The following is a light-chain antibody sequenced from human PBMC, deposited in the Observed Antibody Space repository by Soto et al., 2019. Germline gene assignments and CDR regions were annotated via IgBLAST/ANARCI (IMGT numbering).Light chain of an antibody. Sequence: QPVLTQPPSVSGAPGQRVTIACTGSSPNIGAGHDVHWYQHLPGTAPKLLIYGNGNRPSGVPDRFSGSKSGTSASLAITGLQAEDEADYYCQSYDSSLSGSEVFGTGTKLTVL. CDR1: SPNIGAGHD. CDR3: QSYDSSLSGSEV. J-gene: IGLJ1*01. V-gene: IGLV1-40*01. CDR2: GNG.